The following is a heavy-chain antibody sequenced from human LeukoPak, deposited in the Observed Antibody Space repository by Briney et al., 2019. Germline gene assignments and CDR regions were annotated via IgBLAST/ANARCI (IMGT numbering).Heavy chain of an antibody. CDR1: GFTFDDYA. V-gene: IGHV3-9*01. CDR2: ISWNSGSI. D-gene: IGHD6-19*01. Sequence: PGRSLRLSCAASGFTFDDYAMHWVRQAPGKGLEWVSGISWNSGSIGYADSVKGRFTISRDNAKNSLYLQMNSLRAEGTALYYCAKDRGSGWPHAFDIWGQGTMVTVSS. J-gene: IGHJ3*02. CDR3: AKDRGSGWPHAFDI.